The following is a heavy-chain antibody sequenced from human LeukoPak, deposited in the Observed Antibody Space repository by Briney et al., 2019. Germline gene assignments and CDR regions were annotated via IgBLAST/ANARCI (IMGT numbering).Heavy chain of an antibody. D-gene: IGHD1-26*01. J-gene: IGHJ4*02. Sequence: GGSLRLSCTASGFSFSGYGMHWVRQAPGKGLEWLAVISYDASDEYYADSVKGRFTISRDNAKNMIYLQMISLRAEDTAVYYCVKALVGQTSGYWGQGTRVTVST. CDR3: VKALVGQTSGY. V-gene: IGHV3-30*18. CDR1: GFSFSGYG. CDR2: ISYDASDE.